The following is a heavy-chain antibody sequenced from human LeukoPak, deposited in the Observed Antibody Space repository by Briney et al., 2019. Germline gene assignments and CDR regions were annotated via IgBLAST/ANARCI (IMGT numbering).Heavy chain of an antibody. CDR1: GFNFSDYD. CDR2: ISASGATT. CDR3: ARSIHHSNYFLDS. V-gene: IGHV3-23*01. D-gene: IGHD4-11*01. J-gene: IGHJ4*02. Sequence: GGSLRLSCAVSGFNFSDYDITWVRQAPGQGLERVASISASGATTNYADSVMGRFTIFTDNSNKVTYLQMNSLSAEDTAVYYCARSIHHSNYFLDSWGQGTRVTVSS.